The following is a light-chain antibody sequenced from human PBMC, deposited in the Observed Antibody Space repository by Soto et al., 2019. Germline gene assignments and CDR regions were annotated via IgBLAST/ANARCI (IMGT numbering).Light chain of an antibody. CDR3: CSYAGSYTWV. J-gene: IGLJ3*02. Sequence: QSALTQPRSVSGSPGQSVAISCTGTSSDVGGYNYVSWYQQHPGRAPKLMIYDVSKRPSGVPDRFSGSKSGNTASLTISGLQAEDEADYYCCSYAGSYTWVFGGWNKVTVL. CDR1: SSDVGGYNY. CDR2: DVS. V-gene: IGLV2-11*01.